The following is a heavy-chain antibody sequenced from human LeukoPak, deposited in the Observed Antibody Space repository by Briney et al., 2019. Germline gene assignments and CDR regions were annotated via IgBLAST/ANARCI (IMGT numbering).Heavy chain of an antibody. Sequence: PGGSLRLSCAAPGFTLSSYEINWVRQAPGKGLEWVSSISSSSSYIYYADSVKGRFTISRDNAKNSLYLQMNSLRAEDTAVYYCARVKGSLGSNAFDIWGQGTMVTVSS. J-gene: IGHJ3*02. V-gene: IGHV3-21*01. CDR1: GFTLSSYE. CDR2: ISSSSSYI. D-gene: IGHD1-26*01. CDR3: ARVKGSLGSNAFDI.